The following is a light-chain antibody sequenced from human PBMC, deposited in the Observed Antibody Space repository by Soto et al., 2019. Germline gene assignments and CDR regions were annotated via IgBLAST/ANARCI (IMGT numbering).Light chain of an antibody. Sequence: QSVLTQPASVSGSPGQSVTISCTGTSSDVGNYNHVSWYQQHPGKAPKLMIYEATQRPSGVSNRFSASKSGNTASLTISGLQAEGESDYYCCSYAGSQTWVFGGGTKVTVL. V-gene: IGLV2-23*01. CDR1: SSDVGNYNH. CDR2: EAT. J-gene: IGLJ3*02. CDR3: CSYAGSQTWV.